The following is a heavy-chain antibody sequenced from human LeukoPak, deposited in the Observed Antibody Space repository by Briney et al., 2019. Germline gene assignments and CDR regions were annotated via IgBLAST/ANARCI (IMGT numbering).Heavy chain of an antibody. Sequence: PSETLSLTCTVSGGSISSSSYYWGWIRQPPGKGLEWIGSIYYSGSTHYNPSLKSRVTISVDTSKNQFSLKLSSVTAADTAVYYCARQDGDDAFDIWGQGTMVTVSS. CDR1: GGSISSSSYY. J-gene: IGHJ3*02. CDR2: IYYSGST. CDR3: ARQDGDDAFDI. V-gene: IGHV4-39*01. D-gene: IGHD5-24*01.